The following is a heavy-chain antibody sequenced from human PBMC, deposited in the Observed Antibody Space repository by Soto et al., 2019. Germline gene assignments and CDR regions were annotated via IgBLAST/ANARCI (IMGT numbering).Heavy chain of an antibody. J-gene: IGHJ4*02. CDR2: INPKSGGT. V-gene: IGHV1-2*02. D-gene: IGHD6-13*01. CDR1: GYTFSGHY. CDR3: ARGLYSSPAYCFDS. Sequence: QVQLVQSGAEVRKPGASVKVSCNVTGYTFSGHYLHWVRQAPGQGLEWMGWINPKSGGTNYAQKFQDRVTMTADTSVSAASMELTILRYDDTAVFYCARGLYSSPAYCFDSWGQGTLVTVSS.